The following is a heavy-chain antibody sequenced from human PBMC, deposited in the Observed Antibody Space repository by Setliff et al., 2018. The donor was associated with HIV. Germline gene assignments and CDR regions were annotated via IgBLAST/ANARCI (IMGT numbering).Heavy chain of an antibody. V-gene: IGHV4-59*12. J-gene: IGHJ4*02. Sequence: SETLSLTCAVSGYSISDGYYWSWIRQPPGKGLEWIGDIYYNGSTNYNPSLKSRVTISVDTSKNQFSLKLTSVTAADTAVYYCARALRGVITTLSYFDYWGQGTLVTVSS. CDR1: GYSISDGYY. CDR3: ARALRGVITTLSYFDY. D-gene: IGHD3-22*01. CDR2: IYYNGST.